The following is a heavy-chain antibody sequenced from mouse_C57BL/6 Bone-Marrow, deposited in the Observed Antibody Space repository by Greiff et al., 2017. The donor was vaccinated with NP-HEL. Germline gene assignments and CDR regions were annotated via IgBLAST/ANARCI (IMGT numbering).Heavy chain of an antibody. CDR1: GYSFTGYY. V-gene: IGHV1-42*01. J-gene: IGHJ2*01. D-gene: IGHD1-1*02. Sequence: EVQGVESGPELVKPGASVKISCKASGYSFTGYYMNWVKQSPEKSLEWIGEINPSTGGTTYNQKFKAKATLTVDKSSSTAYMQLKSLTSEDSAVYYCARGGPYFDYWGQGTTLTVSS. CDR2: INPSTGGT. CDR3: ARGGPYFDY.